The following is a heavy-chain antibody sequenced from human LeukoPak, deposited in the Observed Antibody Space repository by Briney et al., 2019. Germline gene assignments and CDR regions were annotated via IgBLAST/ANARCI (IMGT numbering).Heavy chain of an antibody. CDR1: GFTFSSYS. D-gene: IGHD3-10*01. J-gene: IGHJ6*02. Sequence: GGSLRLSCAASGFTFSSYSMNWVRQAPGKGLEWVAFIRYDGSNKYYADSVKGRFTISRDNSKNTLYLQMNSLRAEDTAVYYCAKSGGSGSSRNYGMDVWGQGTTVTVSS. CDR2: IRYDGSNK. V-gene: IGHV3-30*02. CDR3: AKSGGSGSSRNYGMDV.